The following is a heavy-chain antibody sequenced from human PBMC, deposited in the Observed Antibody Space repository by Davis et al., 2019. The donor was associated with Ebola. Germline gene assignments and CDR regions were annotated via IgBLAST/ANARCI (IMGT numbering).Heavy chain of an antibody. CDR3: AKGGNGWPSDYSYGMGV. CDR1: GFTFSSFA. V-gene: IGHV3-23*01. J-gene: IGHJ6*04. Sequence: GGSLRLSCAASGFTFSSFAMTWARQAPGKGLEWVSAITSSGGSTYYADSVKGRLTISRDNSKNTLYLQMNSLTVEDTAVYYCAKGGNGWPSDYSYGMGVWGKGTTVTVSS. CDR2: ITSSGGST. D-gene: IGHD6-19*01.